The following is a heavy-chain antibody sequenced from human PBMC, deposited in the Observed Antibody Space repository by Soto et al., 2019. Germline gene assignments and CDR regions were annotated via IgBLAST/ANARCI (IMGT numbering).Heavy chain of an antibody. CDR3: AIAAQYSSGWRGDFDY. CDR2: IYPGDSDT. V-gene: IGHV5-51*01. CDR1: GYSFTKYW. D-gene: IGHD6-19*01. J-gene: IGHJ4*02. Sequence: EVQLVQSGAEVKKSAESLKISCKGSGYSFTKYWIGWVRQMPGKGLEWMGIIYPGDSDTRYSPSVQGQVTISADKSISTAYLQWSSLEASDTAMYYCAIAAQYSSGWRGDFDYWGQGTLVTVSS.